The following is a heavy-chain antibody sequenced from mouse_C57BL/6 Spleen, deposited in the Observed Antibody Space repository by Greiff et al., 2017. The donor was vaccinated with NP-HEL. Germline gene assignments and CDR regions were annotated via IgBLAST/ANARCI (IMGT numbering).Heavy chain of an antibody. CDR1: GYAFTNYL. CDR3: ARGYDYDGDWFAY. J-gene: IGHJ3*01. V-gene: IGHV1-54*01. Sequence: QVQLKQSGAELVRPGTSVKVSCKASGYAFTNYLIEWVKQRPGQGLEWIGVINPGSGGTNYNEKFKGKATLTADKSSSTAYMQLSSLTSEDSAVYFCARGYDYDGDWFAYWGQGTLVTVSA. CDR2: INPGSGGT. D-gene: IGHD2-4*01.